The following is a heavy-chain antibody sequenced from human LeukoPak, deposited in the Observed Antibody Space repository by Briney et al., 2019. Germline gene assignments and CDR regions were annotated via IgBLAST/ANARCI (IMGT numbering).Heavy chain of an antibody. CDR3: AKERSRGGDCLDY. J-gene: IGHJ4*02. CDR1: GFTFSSYA. D-gene: IGHD2-21*02. V-gene: IGHV3-23*01. CDR2: ISGSGGST. Sequence: PGGSLRLSCAASGFTFSSYAMSWVRQAPGKGLEWVSAISGSGGSTYYADSVKGRFTISGDNSKNTLYLQMNSLRAEETAVYYCAKERSRGGDCLDYWGQGTLVTVSS.